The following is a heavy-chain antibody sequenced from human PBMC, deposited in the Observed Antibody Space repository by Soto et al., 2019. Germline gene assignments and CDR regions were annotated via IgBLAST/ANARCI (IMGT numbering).Heavy chain of an antibody. CDR3: ARILGSNYRWFDP. CDR2: MNPNSGNT. Sequence: ASVKVSCKASGYTFTSYDINWVRQATGQGLEWMGWMNPNSGNTNYAQKLQGRVTMTTDTSTSTAYMELRSLRSDDTAVYYCARILGSNYRWFDPWGQGTLVTVSS. J-gene: IGHJ5*02. CDR1: GYTFTSYD. D-gene: IGHD1-7*01. V-gene: IGHV1-18*01.